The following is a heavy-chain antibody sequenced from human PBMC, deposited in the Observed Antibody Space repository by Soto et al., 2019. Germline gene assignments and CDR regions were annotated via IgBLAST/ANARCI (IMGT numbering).Heavy chain of an antibody. CDR3: ARGGITIFGVVTPNIWWFDP. CDR1: GGSFSGYY. D-gene: IGHD3-3*01. Sequence: QVQLQQWGAGLLKPSETLSLTCAVYGGSFSGYYWSWIRQPPGKGLEWIGEINHSGSTNYNPSLKSRVTISVDTSKNQFSLKLSSVTAADTAVYYCARGGITIFGVVTPNIWWFDPWGQGTLVTVSS. J-gene: IGHJ5*02. CDR2: INHSGST. V-gene: IGHV4-34*01.